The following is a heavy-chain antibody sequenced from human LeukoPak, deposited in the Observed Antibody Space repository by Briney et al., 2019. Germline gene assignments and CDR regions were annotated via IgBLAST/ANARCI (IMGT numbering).Heavy chain of an antibody. CDR3: AKGGSSSTQNYFDY. J-gene: IGHJ4*02. CDR1: RFTFSSYA. V-gene: IGHV3-23*01. Sequence: PGGSLRLSCAASRFTFSSYAMTWVRQAPGKGLEWVSGISSGGGTYYADSVKGRFTISRDNSQNTLYLQMNSLRAEDAAVYYCAKGGSSSTQNYFDYWGQGTLVTASS. CDR2: ISSGGGT. D-gene: IGHD2-15*01.